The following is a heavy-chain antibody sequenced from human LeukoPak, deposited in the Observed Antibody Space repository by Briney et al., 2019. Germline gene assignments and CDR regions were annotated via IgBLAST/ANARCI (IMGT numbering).Heavy chain of an antibody. Sequence: PGGSLRLSCAASGFTFSSYSMNWVRQAPGKGLEWVSSISSSSSNINYADSVKGRFTISRDNAKNSLYLQMNSLSPDDTAVYFCARDPYSGNYGDYYYYYMDVWGKGTTVTISS. CDR2: ISSSSSNI. V-gene: IGHV3-21*06. D-gene: IGHD1-26*01. CDR1: GFTFSSYS. J-gene: IGHJ6*03. CDR3: ARDPYSGNYGDYYYYYMDV.